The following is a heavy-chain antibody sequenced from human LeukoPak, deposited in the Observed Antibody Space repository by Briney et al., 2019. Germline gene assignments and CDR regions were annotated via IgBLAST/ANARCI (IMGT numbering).Heavy chain of an antibody. J-gene: IGHJ4*02. Sequence: SETLSLTCTVSGGSISGYYWTWVRQPPGKGLEWIGYIHSSGSTNYTPSLKSRVTMSIDKSKDQFSLMLSSVTAADTAVYYCARGVGSGWSDYWGQGTLVTVSS. V-gene: IGHV4-59*01. CDR3: ARGVGSGWSDY. CDR2: IHSSGST. D-gene: IGHD6-19*01. CDR1: GGSISGYY.